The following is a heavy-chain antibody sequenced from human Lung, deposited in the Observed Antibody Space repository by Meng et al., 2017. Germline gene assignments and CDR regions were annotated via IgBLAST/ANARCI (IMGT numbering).Heavy chain of an antibody. V-gene: IGHV4-34*01. Sequence: LEQCLDRLLQSLYPLSLSHILSGGSLSDYCASWIRQPPGKGLEWIAEITQSGRTNSNPSLESRATISVDTSQNNLSLKLSSVTAADSAVYYCARGPTTMAHDFDYWGQGTLVTVSS. CDR3: ARGPTTMAHDFDY. CDR1: GGSLSDYC. J-gene: IGHJ4*02. CDR2: ITQSGRT. D-gene: IGHD4-11*01.